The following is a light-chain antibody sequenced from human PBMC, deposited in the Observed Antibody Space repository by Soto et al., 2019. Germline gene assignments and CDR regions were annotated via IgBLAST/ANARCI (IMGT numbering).Light chain of an antibody. CDR3: QQRSNWPLT. V-gene: IGKV3-11*01. Sequence: EIVLTQSPATLSLSPGERATLSCRASQSVSSYLAWYQQKPGQAPRLLIYDASNRATGIPARFSGSGSGTYFTLTISSLEPEDFAVYYRQQRSNWPLTFGGGTKVEIK. CDR2: DAS. CDR1: QSVSSY. J-gene: IGKJ4*01.